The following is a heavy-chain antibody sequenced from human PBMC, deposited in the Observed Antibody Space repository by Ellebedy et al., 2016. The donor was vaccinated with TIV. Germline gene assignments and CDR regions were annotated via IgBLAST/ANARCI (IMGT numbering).Heavy chain of an antibody. CDR1: GFIFSSYA. V-gene: IGHV3-64*01. D-gene: IGHD4-17*01. Sequence: GGSLRLSCAASGFIFSSYAMHWVRRAPGKGLEYVSGVSGNGGSTYYANSVKGRFTISRDNSKNTLYLQMGSLRPEDMAVYYCARDKTPLDYGDFADYWGQGTLVTVSS. CDR3: ARDKTPLDYGDFADY. J-gene: IGHJ4*02. CDR2: VSGNGGST.